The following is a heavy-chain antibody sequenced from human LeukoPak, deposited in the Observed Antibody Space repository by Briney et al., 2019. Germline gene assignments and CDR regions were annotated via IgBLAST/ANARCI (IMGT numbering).Heavy chain of an antibody. CDR2: ISGNNSGT. Sequence: ASGKLSFNASGYTFTTCGINWIRQPQGQGLGRMCCISGNNSGTSYAQKVQGRVAMTTDTSTSTVYMEVRGLRSDDTSMYSCARSMRGWTFDYWGKGTLVTVSS. CDR1: GYTFTTCG. D-gene: IGHD3/OR15-3a*01. J-gene: IGHJ4*02. CDR3: ARSMRGWTFDY. V-gene: IGHV1-18*01.